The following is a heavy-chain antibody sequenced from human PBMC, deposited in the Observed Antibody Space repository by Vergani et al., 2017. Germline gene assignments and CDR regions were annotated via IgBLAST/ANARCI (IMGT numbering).Heavy chain of an antibody. V-gene: IGHV1-69*08. CDR3: ASDPRVYGGDPEDYYYGMDV. D-gene: IGHD1-26*01. CDR2: IIPVLGKT. CDR1: GATFRSNT. Sequence: QVQLVQSGAEVKKPGSSVKVSCKASGATFRSNTISWVRQVPGQGLEWMGRIIPVLGKTKYAQDFPGRLTITEDTSTSTGYMELTSLRSQDTAVYYCASDPRVYGGDPEDYYYGMDVWREGTTVTVSS. J-gene: IGHJ6*02.